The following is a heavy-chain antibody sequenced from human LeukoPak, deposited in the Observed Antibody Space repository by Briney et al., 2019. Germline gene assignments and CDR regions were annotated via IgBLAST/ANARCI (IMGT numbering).Heavy chain of an antibody. CDR1: GFTFSSYW. CDR2: INSDGSST. V-gene: IGHV3-74*01. CDR3: AATFYDSSAYDAFDI. D-gene: IGHD3-22*01. J-gene: IGHJ3*02. Sequence: GGSLRLSCAASGFTFSSYWMHWVRQAPGKGLVWVSRINSDGSSTIYADSVKGRLTTSRDNAKNTLYLQINSLRAKDTAVYYCAATFYDSSAYDAFDIWGQGTMVTVSS.